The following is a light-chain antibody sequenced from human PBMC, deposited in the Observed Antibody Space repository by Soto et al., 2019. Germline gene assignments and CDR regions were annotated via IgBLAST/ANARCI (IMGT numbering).Light chain of an antibody. CDR1: SSDVGGYDY. Sequence: QPVLTQPPSVSGAPGQRVTISCTGTSSDVGGYDYVSWYQLHPGKAPKLMVFEVSNRPSGVSYRFSGSKSGNTASLTISGLQAEDEADYFCSSYSISTAYLFGTGTKVTVL. CDR3: SSYSISTAYL. V-gene: IGLV2-14*01. CDR2: EVS. J-gene: IGLJ1*01.